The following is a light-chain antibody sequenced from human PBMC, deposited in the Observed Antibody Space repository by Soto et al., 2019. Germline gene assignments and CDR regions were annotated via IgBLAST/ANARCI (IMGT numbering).Light chain of an antibody. V-gene: IGLV2-14*01. CDR1: SSDVGGYNY. J-gene: IGLJ1*01. CDR3: SSYTSSSTSNNV. Sequence: QSALTQPASVSGSPGQSITISCTGTSSDVGGYNYVSWYQQHPGKAPKLMIYEVSNRPSGVSNRFSGSKSGNTASLTISGLQAEDEADYYCSSYTSSSTSNNVFGTGTKV. CDR2: EVS.